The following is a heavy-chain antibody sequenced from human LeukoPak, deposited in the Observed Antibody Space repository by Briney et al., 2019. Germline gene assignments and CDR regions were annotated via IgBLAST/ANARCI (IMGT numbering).Heavy chain of an antibody. CDR3: ARDGSTSFRFYHYYYMDV. D-gene: IGHD2-2*01. V-gene: IGHV4-4*07. J-gene: IGHJ6*03. CDR1: GASISSYY. CDR2: IYTSGST. Sequence: SETLSLTCAVSGASISSYYWSWIRQPAGKGLEWIGRIYTSGSTNYNPSLESRVTMSVDTSKNQFSLKLSSVTAADTAVYYCARDGSTSFRFYHYYYMDVWGKGTTVTVSS.